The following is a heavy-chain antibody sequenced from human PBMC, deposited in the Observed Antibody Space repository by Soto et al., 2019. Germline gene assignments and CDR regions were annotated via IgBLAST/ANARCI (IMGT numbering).Heavy chain of an antibody. CDR1: GYTLTNYA. CDR2: IDPGSGRA. CDR3: TRDLNGGNPFDY. J-gene: IGHJ1*01. V-gene: IGHV1-3*01. D-gene: IGHD2-8*01. Sequence: QVQLVQSGAEVKKPGASVRVSCKPSGYTLTNYAIPWVRQAAGQSLEWLAWIDPGSGRATYSQKVQGRIIVTRDNSATTLYMDLTSLTAEDTGVYFCTRDLNGGNPFDYWGQGALVTVSS.